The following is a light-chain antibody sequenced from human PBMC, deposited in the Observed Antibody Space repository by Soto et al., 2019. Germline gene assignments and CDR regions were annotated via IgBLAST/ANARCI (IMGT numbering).Light chain of an antibody. CDR3: SSYTGSTTLVV. CDR2: EVT. CDR1: SSDVGGYNY. J-gene: IGLJ2*01. V-gene: IGLV2-14*01. Sequence: QSVLTQPASVSGSPGQSITISCTGTSSDVGGYNYVSWYQQHPGKAPKLMIYEVTNRPSGVSNRFSGSKSGNTASLTISGLQAEDEAAYFCSSYTGSTTLVVFGGGTKVTVL.